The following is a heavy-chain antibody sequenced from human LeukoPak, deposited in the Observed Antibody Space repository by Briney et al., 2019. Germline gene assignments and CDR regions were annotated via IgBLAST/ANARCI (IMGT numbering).Heavy chain of an antibody. Sequence: GGSLRLSCAASGFTFSSYWMTWVRQAPGKGPEWVSAIGGRGGSTYYADSLGGRFIISRDNSKDMVYLQMNSLKVEDTATYYYGKEGGAWGQGTKVTVSS. CDR1: GFTFSSYW. CDR2: IGGRGGST. V-gene: IGHV3-23*01. CDR3: GKEGGA. D-gene: IGHD3-16*01. J-gene: IGHJ5*02.